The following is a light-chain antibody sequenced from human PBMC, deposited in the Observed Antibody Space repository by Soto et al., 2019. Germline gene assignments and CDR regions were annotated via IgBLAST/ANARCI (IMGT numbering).Light chain of an antibody. CDR1: QSVNSC. CDR3: QQYNSYSLT. CDR2: DAS. Sequence: DIQMTQSPSTLSAFVGDRVTITCRASQSVNSCLAWYHQRQGKPPKLLIYDASTLESGVTSRFSGSGSGTEFTLTISSMQPDDFATYYCQQYNSYSLTFGGGTKVDIK. J-gene: IGKJ4*01. V-gene: IGKV1-5*01.